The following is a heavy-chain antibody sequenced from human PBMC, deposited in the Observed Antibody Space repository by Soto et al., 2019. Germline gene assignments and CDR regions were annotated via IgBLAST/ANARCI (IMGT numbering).Heavy chain of an antibody. CDR2: IYYSGST. D-gene: IGHD3-3*01. Sequence: SETLSLTCTVSGGSISSYYWSWIRQPPGKGLEWIGYIYYSGSTNYNPSLKSRVTISVDTSKNQFSLKLSSVTAADTAVYYCAREGYYDFWSGYYPHYYYYGMDVWGQGTTVTVSS. CDR1: GGSISSYY. CDR3: AREGYYDFWSGYYPHYYYYGMDV. J-gene: IGHJ6*02. V-gene: IGHV4-59*01.